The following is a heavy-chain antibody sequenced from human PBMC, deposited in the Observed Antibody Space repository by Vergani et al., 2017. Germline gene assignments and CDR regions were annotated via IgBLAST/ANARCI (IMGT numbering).Heavy chain of an antibody. Sequence: EVQLLESGGGLVQPGGSLRLSCAASGFTFSSYAMSWVRQAPGRGLEWVSAISGSGGSTYYADSVKGRFTISRDNSKNTLYLQMNSLRAEDTAVYYCAKTSAAPRGYYYYYMDVWGKGTTVTVSS. CDR2: ISGSGGST. J-gene: IGHJ6*03. CDR1: GFTFSSYA. CDR3: AKTSAAPRGYYYYYMDV. V-gene: IGHV3-23*01. D-gene: IGHD2-15*01.